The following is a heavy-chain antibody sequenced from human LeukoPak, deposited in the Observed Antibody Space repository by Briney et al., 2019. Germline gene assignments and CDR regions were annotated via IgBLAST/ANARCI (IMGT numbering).Heavy chain of an antibody. Sequence: PSQTLSLTCTVSGGSISSGSYYWSWIRQPAGKGLEWIGRIYTSGSTNYNPSLKSRVTISVDTSKNQFSLKLSSVTAADTAVYSCASIPSLEYYFDYWGQGTLVTVSS. CDR1: GGSISSGSYY. CDR2: IYTSGST. D-gene: IGHD2-2*02. V-gene: IGHV4-61*02. J-gene: IGHJ4*02. CDR3: ASIPSLEYYFDY.